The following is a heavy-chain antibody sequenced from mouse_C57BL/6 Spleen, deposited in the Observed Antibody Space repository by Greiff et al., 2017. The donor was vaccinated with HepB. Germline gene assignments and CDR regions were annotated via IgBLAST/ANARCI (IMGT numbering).Heavy chain of an antibody. CDR1: GYTFTSYW. CDR3: ARGGTTVVAPFDY. Sequence: VQLQQPGAELVKPGASVKLSCKASGYTFTSYWMQWVKQRPGQGLEWIGEIDHSDSYTNYNQKFKGKATLTVDTSSSTAYMQLSRLTSEDSAVYYCARGGTTVVAPFDYWGQGTTLTVSS. D-gene: IGHD1-1*01. J-gene: IGHJ2*01. V-gene: IGHV1-50*01. CDR2: IDHSDSYT.